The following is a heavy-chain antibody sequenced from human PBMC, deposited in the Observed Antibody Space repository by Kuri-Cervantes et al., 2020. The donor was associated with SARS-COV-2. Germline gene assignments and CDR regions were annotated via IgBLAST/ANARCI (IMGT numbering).Heavy chain of an antibody. CDR3: ARHRMADAFDI. CDR1: GYSINSGYY. D-gene: IGHD2-8*01. J-gene: IGHJ3*02. Sequence: SETLSLTCTVSGYSINSGYYWGWIRQPPGKGLEWIGSIYHSGSTYYNPSLKSRVTISVDTSKNQFSLKLSSVTAADTAVYYCARHRMADAFDIWGQGTMVTVSS. V-gene: IGHV4-38-2*02. CDR2: IYHSGST.